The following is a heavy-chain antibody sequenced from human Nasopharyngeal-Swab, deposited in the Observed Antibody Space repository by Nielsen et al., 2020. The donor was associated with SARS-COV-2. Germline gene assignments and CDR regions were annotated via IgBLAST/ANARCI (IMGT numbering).Heavy chain of an antibody. V-gene: IGHV3-48*03. CDR1: GFTFSSYE. Sequence: GESLKISCAASGFTFSSYEMNWVRQAPGKGLEWVSYISSSGSTIYYADSVKGRFTISRDNAKNSLYLQMNSLRAEDTAVYYCARERGYSYGTYYFDYWGQGTLVTVSS. CDR2: ISSSGSTI. J-gene: IGHJ4*02. CDR3: ARERGYSYGTYYFDY. D-gene: IGHD5-18*01.